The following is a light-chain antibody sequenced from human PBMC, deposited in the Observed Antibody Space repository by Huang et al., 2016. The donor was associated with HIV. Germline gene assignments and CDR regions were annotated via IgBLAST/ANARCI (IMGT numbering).Light chain of an antibody. J-gene: IGKJ1*01. CDR2: DAS. CDR1: QSVRNY. CDR3: QQRSDWPPWT. V-gene: IGKV3-11*01. Sequence: EIVLTQSPATLSLSPRERATLSCRASQSVRNYLAWYQQKPGQAPRLLIYDASNRATGTPARFSGSGSGTDFTLTISSLEPEDFAVYYCQQRSDWPPWTFGQGTKVEIK.